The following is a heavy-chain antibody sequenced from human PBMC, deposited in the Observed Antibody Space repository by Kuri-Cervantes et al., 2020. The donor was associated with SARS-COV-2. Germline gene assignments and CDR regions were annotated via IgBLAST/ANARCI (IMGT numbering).Heavy chain of an antibody. D-gene: IGHD3-3*01. Sequence: SETLSLTCTVSGGSISSSNYYWGWIRQPPGKGLEWIGRIYYSGSTYYNPPLKRRVTISVDTSKNQFSLKLSSVTAADTAVYYCARLSVPNYDFWSGYPPDGYHFDYWGQGTLVTVFS. V-gene: IGHV4-39*01. CDR3: ARLSVPNYDFWSGYPPDGYHFDY. J-gene: IGHJ4*02. CDR1: GGSISSSNYY. CDR2: IYYSGST.